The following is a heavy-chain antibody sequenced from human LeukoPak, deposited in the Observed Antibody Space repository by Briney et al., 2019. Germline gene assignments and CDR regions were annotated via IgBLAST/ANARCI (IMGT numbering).Heavy chain of an antibody. CDR3: AAYYYGSGGFDY. J-gene: IGHJ4*02. CDR2: IYYSGST. CDR1: GGSISSYY. Sequence: PSETLSLTCTVSGGSISSYYWSWIRQPPGKGLEWIGYIYYSGSTNYNPSLKSRVTISVDTSKNQFSLKLSSVTAADTAVYYCAAYYYGSGGFDYWGQGTLVIVSS. V-gene: IGHV4-59*01. D-gene: IGHD3-10*01.